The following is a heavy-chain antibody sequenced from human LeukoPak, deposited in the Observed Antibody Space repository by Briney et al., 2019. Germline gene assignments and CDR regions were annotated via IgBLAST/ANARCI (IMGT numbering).Heavy chain of an antibody. V-gene: IGHV1-2*02. CDR2: IHPNSGGT. D-gene: IGHD3-16*01. CDR1: GYTFTRYY. CDR3: AREGDGDFLDY. Sequence: GASVKVSCKASGYTFTRYYMHWVRQAPGQGLEWMGWIHPNSGGTNHAQKFQGRVTMTRDTSISTAYMELSRLRSDDTAVYYCAREGDGDFLDYWGQGTLSPSPQ. J-gene: IGHJ4*02.